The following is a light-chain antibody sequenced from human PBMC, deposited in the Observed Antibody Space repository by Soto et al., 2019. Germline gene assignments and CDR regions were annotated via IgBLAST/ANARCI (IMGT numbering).Light chain of an antibody. J-gene: IGLJ1*01. CDR2: EVT. Sequence: QSVLTQPASVSGSPGQSITISCTGTSSDVGGYNYVSWYQQHPDKAPKLMIYEVTNRPSGVSFRFSGSKSGNTASLTISGLQPEDEADYCCSSYTSTSTLYVFGTGTKLTVL. CDR1: SSDVGGYNY. CDR3: SSYTSTSTLYV. V-gene: IGLV2-14*01.